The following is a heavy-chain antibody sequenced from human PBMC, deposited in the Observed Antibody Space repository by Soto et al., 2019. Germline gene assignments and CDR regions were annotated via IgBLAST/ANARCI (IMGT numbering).Heavy chain of an antibody. CDR3: ARGEDGYNPVGFDY. D-gene: IGHD5-12*01. CDR1: GGTFSSYA. J-gene: IGHJ4*02. Sequence: SVKVSCKASGGTFSSYAISWVRQAPGQGLEWMGGIIPIFGTANYAQKFQGRVTITADESTSTAYMELSSLRSEDTAVYYCARGEDGYNPVGFDYWGQGTLVTVS. CDR2: IIPIFGTA. V-gene: IGHV1-69*13.